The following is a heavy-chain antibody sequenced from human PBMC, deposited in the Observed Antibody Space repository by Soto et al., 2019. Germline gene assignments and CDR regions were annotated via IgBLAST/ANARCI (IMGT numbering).Heavy chain of an antibody. J-gene: IGHJ4*02. CDR2: IYWDDDK. V-gene: IGHV2-5*02. CDR3: AHRRVWGYSLEVFDY. D-gene: IGHD3-16*01. CDR1: GFSLSTSGVG. Sequence: QITLKESGPTLVKPTQTLTLTCTFSGFSLSTSGVGVGWIRQPPGKALEWLALIYWDDDKRYSPSLKSRLTITKDTSKNQVVLTMTNMDPVDTATYYCAHRRVWGYSLEVFDYWGQGTLVTVSS.